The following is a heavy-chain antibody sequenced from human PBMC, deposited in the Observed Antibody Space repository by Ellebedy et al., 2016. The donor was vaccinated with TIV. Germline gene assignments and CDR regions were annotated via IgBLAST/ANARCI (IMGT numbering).Heavy chain of an antibody. J-gene: IGHJ5*02. D-gene: IGHD3-3*01. Sequence: SETLSLTCTVSGGSISSYYWSWIRQPPGKGLEWIGYIYYSGSTNYNPSLKSRVTMSVDTSKNQFSLKLSSVTAADTAVYYCARQVYDFWSGYYSISDNWFDPWGQGTLVTVSS. CDR3: ARQVYDFWSGYYSISDNWFDP. CDR1: GGSISSYY. CDR2: IYYSGST. V-gene: IGHV4-59*08.